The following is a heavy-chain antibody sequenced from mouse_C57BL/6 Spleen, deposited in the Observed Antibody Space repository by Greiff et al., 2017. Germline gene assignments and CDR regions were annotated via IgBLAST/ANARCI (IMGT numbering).Heavy chain of an antibody. CDR3: AGGYDVAVDY. J-gene: IGHJ2*01. D-gene: IGHD2-14*01. CDR1: GYTFTSYW. CDR2: INPTDGGT. Sequence: QVQLQQPGAELVRPGASVKLSCKASGYTFTSYWMQWVKQRPVQGLEWIGNINPTDGGTHYNQKFKDKATLTVDKSSSTAYMQLSSLTSEDSAVYYCAGGYDVAVDYWGQGTTLTVAS. V-gene: IGHV1-52*01.